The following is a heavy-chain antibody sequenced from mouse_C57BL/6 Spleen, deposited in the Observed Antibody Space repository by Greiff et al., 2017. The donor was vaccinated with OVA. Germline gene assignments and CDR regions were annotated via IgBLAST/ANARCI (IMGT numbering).Heavy chain of an antibody. V-gene: IGHV1-42*01. CDR3: ARKAEGFAY. J-gene: IGHJ3*01. D-gene: IGHD3-2*02. Sequence: EVQLQQSGPELVKPGASVKISCKASGYSFTGYYMNWVKQSPEKSLEWIGEINPSTGGTTYNKKFKAKATLTVDKSSSTAYMQLKSLTSEASAVYYCARKAEGFAYWGQGTLVTVSA. CDR1: GYSFTGYY. CDR2: INPSTGGT.